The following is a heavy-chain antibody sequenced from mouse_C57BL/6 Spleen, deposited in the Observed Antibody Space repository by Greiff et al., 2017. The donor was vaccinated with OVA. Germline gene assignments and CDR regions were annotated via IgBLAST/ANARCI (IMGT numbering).Heavy chain of an antibody. CDR1: GFTFTDYY. CDR3: ARFVYYYGSSPQYYCDY. Sequence: EVKLVESGGGLVQPGGSLSLSCAASGFTFTDYYMSWVRQPPGKALEWLGFIRNKANGYTTEYSASVKGRFTISRDNSQSILYLQMNARRAEDSATYYCARFVYYYGSSPQYYCDYWGQGTTLTVSS. D-gene: IGHD1-1*01. V-gene: IGHV7-3*01. CDR2: IRNKANGYTT. J-gene: IGHJ2*01.